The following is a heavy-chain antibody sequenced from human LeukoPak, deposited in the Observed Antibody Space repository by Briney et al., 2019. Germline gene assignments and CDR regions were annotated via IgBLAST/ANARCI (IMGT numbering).Heavy chain of an antibody. J-gene: IGHJ3*02. CDR1: GYTFTSYS. CDR3: ARVGDMVRGVIITDAFDI. CDR2: ISAYNGNT. Sequence: ASVKVFCKASGYTFTSYSISWVRQAPGQGLEWMGWISAYNGNTNYAQKLQGRVTMTTDTSTSTAYMELRSLRSDDTAVYYCARVGDMVRGVIITDAFDIWGQGTMVTVSS. V-gene: IGHV1-18*01. D-gene: IGHD3-10*01.